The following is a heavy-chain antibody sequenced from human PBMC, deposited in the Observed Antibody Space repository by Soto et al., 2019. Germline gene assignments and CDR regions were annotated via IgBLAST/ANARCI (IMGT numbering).Heavy chain of an antibody. CDR3: AKDSGLPGDFGILIHAFDI. CDR1: GFTFRDYA. D-gene: IGHD3-10*01. Sequence: EVQLLESGGALGQPGGSLRLSCEVSGFTFRDYAMSWVRQAPGKGLEWVSTVSGSLDSAYYFDAVKGRFTVSRDHSRNVLYLQMDSLRAEDTGVYYCAKDSGLPGDFGILIHAFDIWGQGTLVTVSS. V-gene: IGHV3-23*01. J-gene: IGHJ3*02. CDR2: VSGSLDSA.